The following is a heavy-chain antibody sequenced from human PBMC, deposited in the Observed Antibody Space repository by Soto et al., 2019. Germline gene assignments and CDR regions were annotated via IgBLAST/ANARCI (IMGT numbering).Heavy chain of an antibody. V-gene: IGHV1-18*01. CDR2: ISTAHSDV. J-gene: IGHJ4*02. CDR1: GYTFTDYG. CDR3: ARDLPYIRQY. Sequence: ASVKVSCKTSGYTFTDYGISWVRQAPGQGLEWMGWISTAHSDVGYAQKFQGRFTMTTDKSTSTAYMELRSLTSDDTAVYFCARDLPYIRQYWGQGTLVTVSS. D-gene: IGHD2-2*02.